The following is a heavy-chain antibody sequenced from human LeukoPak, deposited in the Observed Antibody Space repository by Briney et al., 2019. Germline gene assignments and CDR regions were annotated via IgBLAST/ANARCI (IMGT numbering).Heavy chain of an antibody. D-gene: IGHD3-16*02. CDR3: ARGRNYDYVWGSYRYWPRGGFDY. CDR2: IYYSGST. J-gene: IGHJ4*02. Sequence: PSETLSLTCTVSGGSISSGDYYWSWIRQPPGKGLEWIGYIYYSGSTYYNPSLKSRVTISVDTSKNQFSLKLSSVTAADTAVHYCARGRNYDYVWGSYRYWPRGGFDYWGQGTLVTVSS. CDR1: GGSISSGDYY. V-gene: IGHV4-30-4*01.